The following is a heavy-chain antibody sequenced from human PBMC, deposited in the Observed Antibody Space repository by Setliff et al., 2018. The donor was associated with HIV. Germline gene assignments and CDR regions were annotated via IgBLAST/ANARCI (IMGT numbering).Heavy chain of an antibody. J-gene: IGHJ4*02. Sequence: SETLSLTCTVSGGSISTYYWTWIRQPAGKGLEWIGRIYTSGSTNYNPSLKSRVTMSVDTSKNQFSLKLSSVTAADTAVYYCARGSDTTGWYFVLGYSDYWGPGTLVTVSS. D-gene: IGHD6-19*01. V-gene: IGHV4-4*07. CDR1: GGSISTYY. CDR3: ARGSDTTGWYFVLGYSDY. CDR2: IYTSGST.